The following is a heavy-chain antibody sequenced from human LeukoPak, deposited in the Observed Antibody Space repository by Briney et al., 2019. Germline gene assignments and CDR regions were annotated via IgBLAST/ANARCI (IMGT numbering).Heavy chain of an antibody. CDR3: ARRAGGYSHPYDY. CDR2: ISTSSSYI. Sequence: GGSLRLSCAASGFTFSSYSMNWVRQAPGKGLEWVSSISTSSSYIYYADSVKGRFTISRDNAKNSLYLQMNSLRAEDTAVYYCARRAGGYSHPYDYWGQGILVTVSS. D-gene: IGHD4-23*01. CDR1: GFTFSSYS. V-gene: IGHV3-21*04. J-gene: IGHJ4*02.